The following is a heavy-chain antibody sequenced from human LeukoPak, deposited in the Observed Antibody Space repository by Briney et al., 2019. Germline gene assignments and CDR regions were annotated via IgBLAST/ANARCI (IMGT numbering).Heavy chain of an antibody. V-gene: IGHV4-59*12. J-gene: IGHJ5*02. Sequence: SETLSLTCTVSGGSISSYYWSWIRQPPGKGLEWIGYIYYSGSTNYNPSLKSRVTISVDTSKNQFSLKLSSVTAADTAVYYCARRIPVNFYSTWGQGTLVTVSS. CDR2: IYYSGST. CDR3: ARRIPVNFYST. CDR1: GGSISSYY. D-gene: IGHD5-18*01.